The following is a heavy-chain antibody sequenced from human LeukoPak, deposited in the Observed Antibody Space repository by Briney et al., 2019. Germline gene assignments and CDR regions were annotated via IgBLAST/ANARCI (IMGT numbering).Heavy chain of an antibody. D-gene: IGHD3-3*01. Sequence: ASVKVSCKASGYTFTSYYMHWVRQAPGQGLEWMGIINPSGGSTSYAQKFQGRVTMTRDTSTSTVYMELSSLRSEDTAVYYCARDGLRFLEWFEGAFDIWGQGTMVTVSS. CDR1: GYTFTSYY. V-gene: IGHV1-46*01. CDR2: INPSGGST. J-gene: IGHJ3*02. CDR3: ARDGLRFLEWFEGAFDI.